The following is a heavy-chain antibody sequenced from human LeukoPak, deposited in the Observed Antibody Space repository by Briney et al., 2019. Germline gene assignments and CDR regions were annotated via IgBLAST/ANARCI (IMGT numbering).Heavy chain of an antibody. CDR1: GGSISSYY. CDR2: VYYSGTT. J-gene: IGHJ4*02. V-gene: IGHV4-59*01. D-gene: IGHD4-23*01. Sequence: SETLSLTCTVSGGSISSYYWSWIRQPPGKGLEWIGYVYYSGTTNYNPSLKSRVIISVDTSKNQFSLKLSPVIAADTAVYYCARVGVDYSGNIIKYYFDYWGQGALVTVSS. CDR3: ARVGVDYSGNIIKYYFDY.